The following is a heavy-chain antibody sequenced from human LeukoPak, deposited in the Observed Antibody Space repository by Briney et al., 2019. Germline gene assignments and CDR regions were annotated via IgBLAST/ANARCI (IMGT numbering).Heavy chain of an antibody. CDR3: ARAHIVVVTAGKWFDP. CDR1: GGSISSSNW. D-gene: IGHD2-21*02. V-gene: IGHV4-4*02. Sequence: PSETLSLTCAVSGGSISSSNWWSWVRQPPGKGLEWIGEIYHSGSTNYNPPLKSRVTISVDKSKNQFSLKLSSVTAADTAVYYCARAHIVVVTAGKWFDPWGQGTLVTVSS. J-gene: IGHJ5*02. CDR2: IYHSGST.